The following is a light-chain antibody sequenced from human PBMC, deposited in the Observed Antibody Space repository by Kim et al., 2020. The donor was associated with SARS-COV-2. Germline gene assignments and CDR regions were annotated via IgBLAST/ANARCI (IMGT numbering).Light chain of an antibody. CDR3: QTWGSGTVV. V-gene: IGLV4-69*01. CDR2: LDRDGRH. Sequence: SVNLTRTLSNRRSTSAIEWYPQLPNKRPRYLVKLDRDGRHVKGDGIPDRLSGSSSGPQRYLTISSLQSEDEADYYCQTWGSGTVVFGGGTQLTVL. CDR1: NRRSTSA. J-gene: IGLJ2*01.